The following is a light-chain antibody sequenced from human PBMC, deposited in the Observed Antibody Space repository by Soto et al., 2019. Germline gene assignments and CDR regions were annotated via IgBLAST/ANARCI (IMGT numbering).Light chain of an antibody. V-gene: IGKV1-5*01. CDR3: QQYDSYSSGP. Sequence: DIQLTQSPSTLSASVGDRVSLTCRAAQSLNSRLAWYQHRPGKAPELLIYAASTLQSGVPSRFSGSGSGTEFTLTISNLQPDDFATYYCQQYDSYSSGPFGQGTKVDIK. CDR2: AAS. CDR1: QSLNSR. J-gene: IGKJ1*01.